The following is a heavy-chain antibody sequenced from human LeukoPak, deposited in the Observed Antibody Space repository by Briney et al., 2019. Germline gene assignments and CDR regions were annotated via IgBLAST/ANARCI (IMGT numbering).Heavy chain of an antibody. Sequence: GGSLRLSCAASGFTFSSYAMSWVRQAPGKGLEWVSAISGSGGSTYYADSVKGRFTISRDNSKNTLYLQMNSLRAEDTAVYYCASGGDYYDSSGYLPYWYFDLWGRGTLVTVSS. CDR3: ASGGDYYDSSGYLPYWYFDL. V-gene: IGHV3-23*01. D-gene: IGHD3-22*01. CDR2: ISGSGGST. CDR1: GFTFSSYA. J-gene: IGHJ2*01.